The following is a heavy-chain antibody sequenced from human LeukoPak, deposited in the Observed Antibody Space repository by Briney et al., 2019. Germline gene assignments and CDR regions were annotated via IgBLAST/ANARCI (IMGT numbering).Heavy chain of an antibody. CDR1: GFPLSSYA. CDR2: TSSSDAGT. V-gene: IGHV3-23*01. J-gene: IGHJ6*04. Sequence: GGSLRLSCAASGFPLSSYAMSWVRQAPGKGLEWVSATSSSDAGTYYADSVRGRFSISRDNSKNTLYLQMNSLRAEDTAVYYCAELGITMIGGVWGKGTTVTISS. CDR3: AELGITMIGGV. D-gene: IGHD3-10*02.